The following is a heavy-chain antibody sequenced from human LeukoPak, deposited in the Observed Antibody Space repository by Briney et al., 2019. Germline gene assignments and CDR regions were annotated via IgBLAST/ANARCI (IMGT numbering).Heavy chain of an antibody. CDR1: GFTFSRYA. Sequence: PGGSLRLSCAASGFTFSRYAMSWVRQAPGKGLEWVSVISGSGGSTYYADSVKGRFTISRDNSKNTLYLQMNSLRAEDTAVYYCAKAQYYDILTGPDLNWGQGTLVTVSS. D-gene: IGHD3-9*01. V-gene: IGHV3-23*01. CDR3: AKAQYYDILTGPDLN. CDR2: ISGSGGST. J-gene: IGHJ4*02.